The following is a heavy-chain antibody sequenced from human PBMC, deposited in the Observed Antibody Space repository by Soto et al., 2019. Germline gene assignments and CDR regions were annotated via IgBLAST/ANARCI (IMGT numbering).Heavy chain of an antibody. Sequence: GGSLRLSCAASGFTFSNFAMNWVRQTPGQGLEWVSSIGGGGVNTYYADSVKGRFTISRDNPKNTLFLQMNSLRAEDTAIYYCVKSRPGFDYWGQGTLVTVSS. V-gene: IGHV3-23*01. CDR2: IGGGGVNT. D-gene: IGHD2-2*01. CDR1: GFTFSNFA. J-gene: IGHJ4*02. CDR3: VKSRPGFDY.